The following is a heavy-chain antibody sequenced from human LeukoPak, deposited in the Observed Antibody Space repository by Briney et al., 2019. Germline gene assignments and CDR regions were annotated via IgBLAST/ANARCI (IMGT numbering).Heavy chain of an antibody. J-gene: IGHJ6*02. CDR3: AKDFISGDAAIEKFYYYYGMDV. V-gene: IGHV3-23*01. Sequence: GGSLRLSCAASGFTFSSYAMSWVRQAPGKGLEWVSAISGSGGSTYYADSVKGRFTISRDNSKNTLYLQMNSLRAEDTAVYYCAKDFISGDAAIEKFYYYYGMDVWGQGTTVTVSS. CDR1: GFTFSSYA. D-gene: IGHD3-10*01. CDR2: ISGSGGST.